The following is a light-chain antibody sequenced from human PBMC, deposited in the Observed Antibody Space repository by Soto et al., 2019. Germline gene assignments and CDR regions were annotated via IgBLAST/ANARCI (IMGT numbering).Light chain of an antibody. CDR2: EVS. CDR1: SSDVGGYNY. J-gene: IGLJ1*01. V-gene: IGLV2-14*01. CDR3: SSYTSTTTYV. Sequence: QSVLTQPASVSGSPGQSITISCTGTSSDVGGYNYVSWYQQHPGKAPKLMIYEVSNRPSGVSNRCSASKSGNTASLTISGLQAEDEADYYCSSYTSTTTYVFGTGTKLTVL.